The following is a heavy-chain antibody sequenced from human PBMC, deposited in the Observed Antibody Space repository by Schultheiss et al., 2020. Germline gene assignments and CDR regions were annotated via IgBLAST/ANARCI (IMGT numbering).Heavy chain of an antibody. CDR1: GFNVSTDY. CDR3: ARHYDPSGYYWGFFDH. D-gene: IGHD3-22*01. J-gene: IGHJ4*02. CDR2: LFSGGHT. V-gene: IGHV3-66*04. Sequence: GESLKISCAASGFNVSTDYMSWVRQAPGKGLEWISVLFSGGHTAYAESVQGRFIISRDNSRNTLILQLNSLRTEDTALYYCARHYDPSGYYWGFFDHWGRGTLVTVSS.